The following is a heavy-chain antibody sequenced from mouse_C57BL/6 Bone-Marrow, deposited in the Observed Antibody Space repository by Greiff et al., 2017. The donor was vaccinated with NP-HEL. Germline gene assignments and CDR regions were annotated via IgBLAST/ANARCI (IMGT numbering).Heavy chain of an antibody. V-gene: IGHV1-64*01. Sequence: VKLQQPGAELVKPGASVKLSCKASGYTFTSYWMHWVKQRPGQGLEWIGMIHPNSGSTNYNEKFKSKATLTVDKSSSTAYMQLSSLTSEDSAVYYCARFGNYVGYFDYWGQGTTLTVSS. D-gene: IGHD2-1*01. CDR3: ARFGNYVGYFDY. J-gene: IGHJ2*01. CDR1: GYTFTSYW. CDR2: IHPNSGST.